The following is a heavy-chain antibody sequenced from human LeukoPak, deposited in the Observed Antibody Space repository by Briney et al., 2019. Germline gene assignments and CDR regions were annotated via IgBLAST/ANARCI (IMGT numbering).Heavy chain of an antibody. CDR3: AGYSYGRFDY. J-gene: IGHJ4*02. Sequence: SETLSLTCPVSGGSIISYYWGGTRQPAGRGRGWIGRFYSSGSTNYNPSLKSRVTMSVDTTKNLFSLKLTSVTAADTAVYYCAGYSYGRFDYWGQGTLVTVSS. CDR2: FYSSGST. V-gene: IGHV4-4*07. D-gene: IGHD5-18*01. CDR1: GGSIISYY.